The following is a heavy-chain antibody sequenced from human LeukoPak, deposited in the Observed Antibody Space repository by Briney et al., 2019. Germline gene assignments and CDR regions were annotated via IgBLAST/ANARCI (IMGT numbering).Heavy chain of an antibody. J-gene: IGHJ4*02. CDR3: ARGPVDSSGWPPLDY. D-gene: IGHD6-19*01. CDR1: GGTFSSYA. Sequence: AASVKVSCKASGGTFSSYAISWVRQAPGQGLEWMGGIIPIFGTANYAQKFQGRVTITADESTSTAYMELSSLRSEDTAVYYSARGPVDSSGWPPLDYWGQGTLVTVSS. V-gene: IGHV1-69*13. CDR2: IIPIFGTA.